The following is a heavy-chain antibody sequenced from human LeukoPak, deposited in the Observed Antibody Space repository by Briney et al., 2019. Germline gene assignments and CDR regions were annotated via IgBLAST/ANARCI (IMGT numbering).Heavy chain of an antibody. Sequence: PSETLSLTCTVSDGSSISSSWNWIRQPPGKGLEWIGYFYYSGSTKYNPSLESRVTISVDTSKNQISLNLRSVTAADTAIYYCARRQQTGGDNGLHNWFDPWGQGTLVTVSS. J-gene: IGHJ5*02. CDR3: ARRQQTGGDNGLHNWFDP. V-gene: IGHV4-59*08. CDR1: DGSSISSS. CDR2: FYYSGST. D-gene: IGHD2-21*01.